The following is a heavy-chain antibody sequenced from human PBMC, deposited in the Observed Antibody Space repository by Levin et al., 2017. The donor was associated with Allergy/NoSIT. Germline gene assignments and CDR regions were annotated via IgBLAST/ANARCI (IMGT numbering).Heavy chain of an antibody. J-gene: IGHJ5*02. Sequence: GGSLRLSCKGSGYSFTSYWIGWVRQMPGKGLEWMGIIYPGDSDTRYSPSFQGQVTILADKSISTAYLQWSSLKASDTAMYYCARHKARFGSQTGLNQNWFDPWGQGTLVTVSS. CDR3: ARHKARFGSQTGLNQNWFDP. D-gene: IGHD3-10*01. CDR2: IYPGDSDT. V-gene: IGHV5-51*01. CDR1: GYSFTSYW.